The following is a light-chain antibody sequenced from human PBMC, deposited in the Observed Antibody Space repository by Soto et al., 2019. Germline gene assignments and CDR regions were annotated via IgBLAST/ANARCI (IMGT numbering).Light chain of an antibody. CDR1: SSNIGTYT. CDR3: AAWDASLNGVI. J-gene: IGLJ2*01. CDR2: SNN. Sequence: QSVLTQPPSASGTPGQRVTISCSGSSSNIGTYTVNWYQQVPGTAPKLLIYSNNQRPSGVTDRFSGSKSGTSASLAISGLQSEDEADYYCAAWDASLNGVIFGGGTKLTVL. V-gene: IGLV1-44*01.